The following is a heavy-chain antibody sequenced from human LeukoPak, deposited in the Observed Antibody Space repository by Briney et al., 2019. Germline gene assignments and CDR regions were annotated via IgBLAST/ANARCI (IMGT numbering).Heavy chain of an antibody. V-gene: IGHV1-2*02. D-gene: IGHD3-16*02. CDR3: ARGRRNIWESYLLN. Sequence: VASVKVSCKASGYTFTDYYIHWVRQAPGQGLEWMGWINPNSGGTNYAQKFQGRVTMTRDTSITTAYMELSSLRSDDTAVYYCARGRRNIWESYLLNWGQGTLVTVSS. CDR2: INPNSGGT. CDR1: GYTFTDYY. J-gene: IGHJ4*02.